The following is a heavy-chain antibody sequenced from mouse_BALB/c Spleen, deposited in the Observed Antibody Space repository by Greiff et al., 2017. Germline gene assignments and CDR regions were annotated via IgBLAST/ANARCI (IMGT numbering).Heavy chain of an antibody. CDR1: GYTFTDYY. CDR2: INPNNGDT. Sequence: EVQLQESGPELVKPGASVKMSCKASGYTFTDYYMKWVKQSHGKSLEWIGEINPNNGDTIYNQKFKGKATMTVDTSSNTAYMQLNSLTSEDSAVYYGARTSYCSEWEFDDWGEGTTVTVSS. V-gene: IGHV1-19*01. CDR3: ARTSYCSEWEFDD. D-gene: IGHD1-1*01. J-gene: IGHJ1*01.